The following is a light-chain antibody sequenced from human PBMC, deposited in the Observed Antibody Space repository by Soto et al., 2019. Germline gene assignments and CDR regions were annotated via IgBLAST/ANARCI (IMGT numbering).Light chain of an antibody. Sequence: DIQMTQSPSTLSASMGDRVTITCRASQSVSTWLAWYQQKPGKAPQVLISMASTLESGVPSRFSGSGSGTEFTLTISSLQPDDFATYYCQQYNSHSPLTFGQGTKVDIK. CDR3: QQYNSHSPLT. CDR1: QSVSTW. V-gene: IGKV1-5*03. J-gene: IGKJ1*01. CDR2: MAS.